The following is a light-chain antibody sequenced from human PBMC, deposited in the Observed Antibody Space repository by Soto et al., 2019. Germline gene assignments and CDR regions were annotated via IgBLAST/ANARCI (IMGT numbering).Light chain of an antibody. CDR1: SSDVGGYNY. J-gene: IGLJ1*01. V-gene: IGLV2-14*01. CDR2: DVT. Sequence: QSALTQPASVSGSPGQSITISCTGTSSDVGGYNYVSWYQQHPGKAPKLMIYDVTVRPSGVSNRFSGSKSGNTASLTISGLQAEDEADYYCSSYTSINTLVFGTGTQLTVL. CDR3: SSYTSINTLV.